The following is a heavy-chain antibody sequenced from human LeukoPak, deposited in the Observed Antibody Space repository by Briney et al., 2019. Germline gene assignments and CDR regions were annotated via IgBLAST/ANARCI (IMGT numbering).Heavy chain of an antibody. CDR2: INPNSGGT. Sequence: GASVKVSCKASGYTFTSYYMHWVRQAPGQGLEWMGWINPNSGGTNYAQKFQGRVTMTRDTSISTAYMELSRLRSDDTAVYYCVTDYYGSGSYSYWGQGTLVTVSS. CDR1: GYTFTSYY. D-gene: IGHD3-10*01. J-gene: IGHJ4*02. CDR3: VTDYYGSGSYSY. V-gene: IGHV1-2*02.